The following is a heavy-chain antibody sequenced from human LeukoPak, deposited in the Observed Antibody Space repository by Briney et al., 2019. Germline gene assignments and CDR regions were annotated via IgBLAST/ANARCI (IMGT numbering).Heavy chain of an antibody. CDR3: ARDRDDILTGYSHRGFDP. V-gene: IGHV4-30-4*02. CDR2: IDYSGGS. D-gene: IGHD3-9*01. CDR1: GDSISSGDYY. Sequence: KTSETLSLTCTVSGDSISSGDYYWSWIRQPPGKGLEWIACIDYSGGSYYNPSLKSRVTMSLDTSKNQFSLKLSSVTAADTAVYYCARDRDDILTGYSHRGFDPWGQGTLVTVSS. J-gene: IGHJ5*02.